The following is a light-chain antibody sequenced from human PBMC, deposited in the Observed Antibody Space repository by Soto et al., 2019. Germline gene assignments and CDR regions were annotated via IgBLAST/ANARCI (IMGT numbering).Light chain of an antibody. V-gene: IGKV3-11*01. Sequence: EIVMTQSPSTLSVSPGERATLSCRASQRVSRNLAWYQQKPGQAPRLVIYDAFHRATGIPARFSGSGSGTDFTLTISSLEPEDSAVYYCQQGGDWPPITFGQGTRLEIK. CDR2: DAF. J-gene: IGKJ5*01. CDR3: QQGGDWPPIT. CDR1: QRVSRN.